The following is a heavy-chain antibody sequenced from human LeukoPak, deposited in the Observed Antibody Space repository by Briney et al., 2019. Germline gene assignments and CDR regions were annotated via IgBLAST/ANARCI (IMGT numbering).Heavy chain of an antibody. J-gene: IGHJ6*03. V-gene: IGHV1-69*05. Sequence: SVKVSCKASGGTFSSHAIAWVRQAPGQGPEWMGGIIPISGTANYAQKFQGRVTITTDESTNTAYMELNSLTSDDTAVYYCARGPQYPLLKALGYYYMDVWGEGTTVTVSS. CDR3: ARGPQYPLLKALGYYYMDV. CDR1: GGTFSSHA. CDR2: IIPISGTA. D-gene: IGHD2-2*01.